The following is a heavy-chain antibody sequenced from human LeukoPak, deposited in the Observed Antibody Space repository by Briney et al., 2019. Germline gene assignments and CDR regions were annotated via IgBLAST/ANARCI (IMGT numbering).Heavy chain of an antibody. V-gene: IGHV1-2*02. D-gene: IGHD3-9*01. CDR3: ARPRSDILTGYYADWFDP. CDR1: GHTFTGYY. Sequence: ASVKVSCKASGHTFTGYYMHWVRQAPGQGLEWMGWINPNSGGTNYAQKFQGRVTMTRDTSISTAYMELSRMRSDDTAVYYCARPRSDILTGYYADWFDPWAREPWSPSPQ. CDR2: INPNSGGT. J-gene: IGHJ5*02.